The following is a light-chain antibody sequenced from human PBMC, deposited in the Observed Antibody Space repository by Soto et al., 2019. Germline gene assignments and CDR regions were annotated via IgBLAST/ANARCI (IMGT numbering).Light chain of an antibody. Sequence: EIVLTQSPVTLSLSPGERATLSCRASQSVSSYLAWYQQRPGQAPRLLIYDAFNSATGIPARFSGSGSGTDFTLTISSLEPEDFAVYYCQQRSNSPLTFGGGTKVEI. CDR1: QSVSSY. J-gene: IGKJ4*01. CDR3: QQRSNSPLT. CDR2: DAF. V-gene: IGKV3-11*01.